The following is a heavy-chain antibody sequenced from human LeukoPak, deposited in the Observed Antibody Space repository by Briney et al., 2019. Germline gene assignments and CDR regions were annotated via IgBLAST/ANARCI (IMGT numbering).Heavy chain of an antibody. CDR3: AREDDSAFDI. V-gene: IGHV4-39*07. Sequence: SETLSLTCTVSGASISSNTYYWGWVRQPPGKGLEWIGYISNSGSTYYNPSLKSRVTISLDTSKNQFSLKLSSVTAADTAVYYCAREDDSAFDIWGQGTMVTVSS. D-gene: IGHD5-24*01. CDR2: ISNSGST. CDR1: GASISSNTYY. J-gene: IGHJ3*02.